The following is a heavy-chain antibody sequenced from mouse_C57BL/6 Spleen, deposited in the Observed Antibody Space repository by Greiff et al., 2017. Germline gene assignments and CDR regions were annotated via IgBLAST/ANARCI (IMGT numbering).Heavy chain of an antibody. J-gene: IGHJ2*01. V-gene: IGHV1-81*01. CDR1: GYTFTSYG. D-gene: IGHD2-4*01. Sequence: VKLMESGAELARPGASVKLSCKASGYTFTSYGISWVKQRTGQGLEWIGEIYPRSGNTYYNEKFKGKATLTADKSSSTAYMELRSLTSEDSAVYFCARGEDYDGRDDWGQGTTLTVSS. CDR2: IYPRSGNT. CDR3: ARGEDYDGRDD.